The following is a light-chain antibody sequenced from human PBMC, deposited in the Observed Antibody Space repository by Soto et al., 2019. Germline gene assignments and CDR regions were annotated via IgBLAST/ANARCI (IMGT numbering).Light chain of an antibody. CDR1: QSVSSSY. J-gene: IGKJ1*01. CDR3: QQYGSSLWT. V-gene: IGKV3-20*01. Sequence: EIVLTQSPGTLSLSPGERATLSCRASQSVSSSYLAWYQQKPGQAPRLLIYGASSRATGIPDRFSGSGSGTDFTLTIRRLEPEDCAVYYCQQYGSSLWTFGQGTQVESK. CDR2: GAS.